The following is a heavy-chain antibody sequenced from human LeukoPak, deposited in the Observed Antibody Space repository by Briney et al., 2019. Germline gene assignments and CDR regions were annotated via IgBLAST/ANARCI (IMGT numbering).Heavy chain of an antibody. J-gene: IGHJ4*02. CDR1: GFTFSTYW. V-gene: IGHV3-7*01. CDR2: IKQDGSEK. CDR3: ARDSAGNDY. Sequence: GGSLRLPCEASGFTFSTYWMSWVRQAPGKGLEWVANIKQDGSEKYYVDSVKGRFTISRDNAKNSLYLQMNSLRAEDTAMYYCARDSAGNDYWGQGTLVTVSS. D-gene: IGHD6-13*01.